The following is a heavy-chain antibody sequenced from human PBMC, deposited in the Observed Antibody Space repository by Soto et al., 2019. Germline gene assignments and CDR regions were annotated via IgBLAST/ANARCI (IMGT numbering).Heavy chain of an antibody. D-gene: IGHD3-10*01. J-gene: IGHJ6*02. CDR2: ISYDGSNK. Sequence: GSLRLSCAASGFTFSSYAMHWVRQAPGKGLEWVAVISYDGSNKYYADSVKGRFTISRDNSKNTLYLQMNSLRAEDTAVYYCARAPTYYYGSGSLPDYYGMDVWGQGTTVTVSS. CDR1: GFTFSSYA. CDR3: ARAPTYYYGSGSLPDYYGMDV. V-gene: IGHV3-30-3*01.